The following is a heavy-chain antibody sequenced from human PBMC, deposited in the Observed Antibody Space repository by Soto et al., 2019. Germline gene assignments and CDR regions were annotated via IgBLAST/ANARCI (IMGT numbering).Heavy chain of an antibody. CDR3: AISTLDDYGDYVDY. CDR2: ISSSSSTI. V-gene: IGHV3-48*02. J-gene: IGHJ4*02. D-gene: IGHD4-17*01. Sequence: VQLVESGGGLVQPGGSLRLSCAASGFTFSSYSMNWVRQAPGKGLEWVSYISSSSSTIYYADSVKGRFTISRDNAKNSLYLQMNSLRDEDTAVYYCAISTLDDYGDYVDYWGQGTLVTVSS. CDR1: GFTFSSYS.